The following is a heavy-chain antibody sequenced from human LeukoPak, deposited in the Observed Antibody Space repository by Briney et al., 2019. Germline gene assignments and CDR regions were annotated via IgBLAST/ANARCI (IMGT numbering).Heavy chain of an antibody. V-gene: IGHV1-18*01. D-gene: IGHD2/OR15-2a*01. Sequence: ASVKVSCKASGYTFTSYDINWVRQAPGQGLEWMGWISAYNGNTNYAQKLQGRVTMTTDTSTSTAYMELRSLRSDDTAVYYCASVIVGGGDYFDYWGQGTLVTVSS. CDR1: GYTFTSYD. J-gene: IGHJ4*02. CDR3: ASVIVGGGDYFDY. CDR2: ISAYNGNT.